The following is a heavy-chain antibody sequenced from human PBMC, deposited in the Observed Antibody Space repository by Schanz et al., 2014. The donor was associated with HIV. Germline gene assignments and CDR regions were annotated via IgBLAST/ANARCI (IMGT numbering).Heavy chain of an antibody. V-gene: IGHV1-8*01. D-gene: IGHD3-3*02. CDR1: GVPFNNYA. CDR2: MNPNSANT. J-gene: IGHJ6*02. Sequence: QVPLVQSGAEVKKPGSSVRVSCKTFGVPFNNYAISWVRQATGQGLEWMGWMNPNSANTGYAQKFQGRVTMTRNTSISTAYMELSSLRSEDTAVYYCARAAFSSEYYYGMDVWGQGTTVTVSS. CDR3: ARAAFSSEYYYGMDV.